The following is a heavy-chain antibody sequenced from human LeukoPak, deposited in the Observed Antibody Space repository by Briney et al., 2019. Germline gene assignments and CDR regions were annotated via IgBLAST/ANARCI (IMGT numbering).Heavy chain of an antibody. J-gene: IGHJ4*02. CDR2: IRPEGNEK. CDR3: ARGDAFSGDH. Sequence: GGSLRLSCAVSGFTFSDFWMSWVRQAPGRGLEWVANIRPEGNEKYHVESVKGRFTISRDNAKNSLLLQMNGLRVEDTAVYYCARGDAFSGDHWGQGTLVTVSS. CDR1: GFTFSDFW. V-gene: IGHV3-7*04.